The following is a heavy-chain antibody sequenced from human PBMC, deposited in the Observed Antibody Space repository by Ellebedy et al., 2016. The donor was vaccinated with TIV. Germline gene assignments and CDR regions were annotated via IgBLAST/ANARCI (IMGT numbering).Heavy chain of an antibody. J-gene: IGHJ3*02. D-gene: IGHD3-16*01. Sequence: GGSLRLSXAVSGFTVSNNYVYWVRQAPGKGLECVSIIYIGGSIYYTDSVKGRFTISRDNSKNTVNLQMNSRRVEVSAVYYCATGGSSPYVWSGDVFDRWGQGTVVTVSS. CDR2: IYIGGSI. CDR3: ATGGSSPYVWSGDVFDR. CDR1: GFTVSNNY. V-gene: IGHV3-66*01.